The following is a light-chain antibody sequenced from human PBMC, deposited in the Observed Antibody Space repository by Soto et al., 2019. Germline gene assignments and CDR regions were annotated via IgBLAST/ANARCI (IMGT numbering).Light chain of an antibody. CDR1: QSVSSY. Sequence: EIVLTQSPATLSLSPGSRASLSCRASQSVSSYLAWYQQKPGQAPRLLIYDASTRATGIPARFSGSGSGTDFTLTITGLEPEDFAVYYCQQRSDWPSTFGGGTKVDIK. J-gene: IGKJ4*01. V-gene: IGKV3-11*01. CDR3: QQRSDWPST. CDR2: DAS.